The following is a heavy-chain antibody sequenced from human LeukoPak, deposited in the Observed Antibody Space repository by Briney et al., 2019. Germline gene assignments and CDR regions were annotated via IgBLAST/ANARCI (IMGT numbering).Heavy chain of an antibody. J-gene: IGHJ1*01. CDR3: AAMGYSVEKKYFQH. D-gene: IGHD5-18*01. Sequence: SVKVSCKASGGTFSSYAISWVRQAPGQGLEWMGGIIPIFGTANYAQKFQGRVTITADKSTSTAYMELSSLRSEDTAVYYCAAMGYSVEKKYFQHWGQGTLVTVSS. CDR1: GGTFSSYA. CDR2: IIPIFGTA. V-gene: IGHV1-69*06.